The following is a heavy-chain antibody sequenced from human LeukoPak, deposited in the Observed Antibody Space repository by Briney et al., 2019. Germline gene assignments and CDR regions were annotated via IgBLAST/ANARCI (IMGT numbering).Heavy chain of an antibody. J-gene: IGHJ5*02. D-gene: IGHD2-2*01. CDR2: IYTSGTT. CDR3: VRDGRGYCSSSSVCYSWFDP. V-gene: IGHV4-4*07. Sequence: TSETLSLTCTVSGGSVNSYYWSCIRQPAGKGLEWIGRIYTSGTTNYNPSLKSRVSMSVDTSKNQFSLKPSSLTAADTAVYYCVRDGRGYCSSSSVCYSWFDPWGQGTLVAVSS. CDR1: GGSVNSYY.